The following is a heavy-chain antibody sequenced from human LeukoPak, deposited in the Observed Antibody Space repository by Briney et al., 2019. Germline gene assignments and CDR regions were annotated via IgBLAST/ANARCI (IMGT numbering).Heavy chain of an antibody. CDR2: IYFTGST. V-gene: IGHV4-59*02. D-gene: IGHD2-15*01. CDR3: ARVTAAGGGFDH. J-gene: IGHJ4*02. Sequence: PSETLSLTCTVSGGSVSGYHWSWIRQPPGQGLECIGYIYFTGSTTYNPSLKSRVTISVDTSQNQFSLSLTSVTSADTAVYYCARVTAAGGGFDHWGQGTLVTVSS. CDR1: GGSVSGYH.